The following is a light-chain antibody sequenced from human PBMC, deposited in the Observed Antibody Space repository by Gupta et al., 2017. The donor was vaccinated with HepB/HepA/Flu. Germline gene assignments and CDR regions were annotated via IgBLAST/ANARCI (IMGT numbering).Light chain of an antibody. CDR3: QQDDNSPLT. V-gene: IGKV3-20*01. CDR1: QSVGANF. J-gene: IGKJ4*01. Sequence: EIVLTQSPCTLSLSPGERASLSCRASQSVGANFLAWYQQKPGQAPRLLISAASSRATGIPERFSGSGSGTDFTLTISRLEPEDFAVYYCQQDDNSPLTFGGGTKVEIK. CDR2: AAS.